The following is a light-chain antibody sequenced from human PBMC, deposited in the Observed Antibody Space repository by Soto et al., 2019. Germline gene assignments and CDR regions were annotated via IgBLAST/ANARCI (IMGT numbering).Light chain of an antibody. Sequence: VVLTQSPAILSLSLGDRATLSCGASQSVGSSSIAWYQQQPGLAPRLLIYDTSSRATDIPDRFSGSGSGTVFTLTITRLAPEDFAVYHCQHYDTSSITFGQGTRLEIK. CDR1: QSVGSSS. CDR2: DTS. CDR3: QHYDTSSIT. J-gene: IGKJ5*01. V-gene: IGKV3D-20*01.